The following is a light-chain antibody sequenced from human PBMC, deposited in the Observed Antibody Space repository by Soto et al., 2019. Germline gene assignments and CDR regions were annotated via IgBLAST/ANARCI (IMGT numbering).Light chain of an antibody. CDR2: GNN. V-gene: IGLV1-40*01. J-gene: IGLJ1*01. CDR1: RAAYD. CDR3: QSYDSSVSGSKV. Sequence: QSVLTQPPSVSVAPGQRVTLSCTGSRAAYDVHWYQQVPGTAPKLLIYGNNNRPSGVPERFSGSKSGTSASLAITGLQAEDEADYYCQSYDSSVSGSKVFGTGTKVTVL.